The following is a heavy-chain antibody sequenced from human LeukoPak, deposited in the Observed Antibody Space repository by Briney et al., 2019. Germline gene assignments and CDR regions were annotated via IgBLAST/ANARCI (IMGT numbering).Heavy chain of an antibody. CDR3: ARERRSSRWFDP. CDR2: INHSGST. J-gene: IGHJ5*02. V-gene: IGHV4-39*07. Sequence: PSETLSLTCTVSGGSIISNNYYWGWIRQPPGKGLEWIGEINHSGSTNYNPSLKSRVTISVDTSKNQFSLKLSSVTAADTAVYYCARERRSSRWFDPWGQGTLVTVSS. D-gene: IGHD6-13*01. CDR1: GGSIISNNYY.